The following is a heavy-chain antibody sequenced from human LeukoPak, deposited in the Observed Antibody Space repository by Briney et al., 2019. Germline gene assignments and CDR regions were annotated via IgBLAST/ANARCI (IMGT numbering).Heavy chain of an antibody. Sequence: GGSLRLSCAASGFTFSSYATSWVRQAPGKRLEWVSDISGSGGSTYYADSVKGRSTIPRDNPKNTLYLKMNSLRAEDTAVYSGAKDTVSGWFYYYYYMDVWGKGTTVTVSS. V-gene: IGHV3-23*01. CDR1: GFTFSSYA. D-gene: IGHD6-19*01. CDR2: ISGSGGST. CDR3: AKDTVSGWFYYYYYMDV. J-gene: IGHJ6*03.